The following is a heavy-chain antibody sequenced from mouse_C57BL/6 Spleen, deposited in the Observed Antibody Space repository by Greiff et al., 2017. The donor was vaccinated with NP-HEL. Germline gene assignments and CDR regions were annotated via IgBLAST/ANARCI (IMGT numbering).Heavy chain of an antibody. J-gene: IGHJ2*01. CDR2: ISNGGGST. D-gene: IGHD2-3*01. CDR1: GFTFSDYY. Sequence: EVKLVESGGGLVQPGGSLKLSCAASGFTFSDYYMYWVRQTPEKRLEWVAYISNGGGSTYYPDTVKGRFTISRDNAKNTLYLQMSRLKSEDTAMYYCARQGDGYYYFDYWGQGTTLTVSS. V-gene: IGHV5-12*01. CDR3: ARQGDGYYYFDY.